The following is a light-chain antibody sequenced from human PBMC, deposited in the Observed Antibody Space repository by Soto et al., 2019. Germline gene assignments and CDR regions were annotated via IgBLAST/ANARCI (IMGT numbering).Light chain of an antibody. V-gene: IGKV1-5*03. CDR1: QSIESW. J-gene: IGKJ4*01. Sequence: DIRMTQSPSTLSASVGDRVTITCRASQSIESWLAWYQQKPGKAPKLLLHKASSLQSGVPSRFTGSASGTEFTLTISSLQPDDFATYYCQQYNAWPLTFGGGTKVEIK. CDR2: KAS. CDR3: QQYNAWPLT.